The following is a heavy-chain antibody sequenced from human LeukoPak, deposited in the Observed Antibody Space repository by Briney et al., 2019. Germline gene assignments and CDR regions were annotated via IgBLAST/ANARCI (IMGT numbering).Heavy chain of an antibody. Sequence: GGSLRLSCAGSGFTFSNSWMGWIRQAPGKGLEWVANVQHIGGETYYVDSVKGRFTISRDNAKNSVYLQMNSLGADDTAVYYCATYSILNAREFRYWGQGTLVTVTS. CDR1: GFTFSNSW. CDR2: VQHIGGET. CDR3: ATYSILNAREFRY. J-gene: IGHJ1*01. D-gene: IGHD4-11*01. V-gene: IGHV3-7*01.